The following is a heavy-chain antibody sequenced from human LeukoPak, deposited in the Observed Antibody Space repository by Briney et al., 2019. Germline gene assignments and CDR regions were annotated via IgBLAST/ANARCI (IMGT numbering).Heavy chain of an antibody. J-gene: IGHJ3*02. V-gene: IGHV1-69*05. CDR3: ASRGDFRTRGAFDI. D-gene: IGHD4-17*01. CDR1: GGTFSRYA. CDR2: IIPIFGTA. Sequence: GASVKVSCKASGGTFSRYAISWVRQAPVQGLEWMGGIIPIFGTANYAQKFQGRVTITTDESTSTAYMELSSLRSEDTAVYYCASRGDFRTRGAFDIWGQGTMVTVSS.